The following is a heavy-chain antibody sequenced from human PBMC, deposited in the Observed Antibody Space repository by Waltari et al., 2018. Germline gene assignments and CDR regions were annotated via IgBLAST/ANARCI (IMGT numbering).Heavy chain of an antibody. CDR2: ISYDGSNK. CDR1: GFTFSSYG. Sequence: QVQLVESGGGVVQPGRSLRLSCAASGFTFSSYGMHWVRQAPGKGREWVEVISYDGSNKYYADSVKGRFTISRDNSKNTLYLQMNSLRAEDTAVYYCTKEYFDYWGQGTLVTVSS. J-gene: IGHJ4*02. V-gene: IGHV3-30*18. CDR3: TKEYFDY.